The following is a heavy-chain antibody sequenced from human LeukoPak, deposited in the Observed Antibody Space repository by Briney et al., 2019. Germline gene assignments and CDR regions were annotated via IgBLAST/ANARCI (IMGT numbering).Heavy chain of an antibody. CDR3: ARDYTAMVTGDAFDI. V-gene: IGHV4-39*07. J-gene: IGHJ3*02. CDR2: IYYSGST. D-gene: IGHD5-18*01. CDR1: GGSISSGSYY. Sequence: SETLSLTCTVSGGSISSGSYYWGWIRQPPGKGLEWIGSIYYSGSTYYKPSLKSRVTISVDTSKNQFSLKLSSVTAADTAVYYCARDYTAMVTGDAFDIWGQGTMVTVSS.